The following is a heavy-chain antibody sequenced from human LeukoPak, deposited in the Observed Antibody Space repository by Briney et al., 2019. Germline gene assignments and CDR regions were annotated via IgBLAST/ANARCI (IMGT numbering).Heavy chain of an antibody. CDR1: GFTFSSYG. D-gene: IGHD2-15*01. CDR3: AKNLYCGGGSCYPSALGMDV. V-gene: IGHV3-30*18. J-gene: IGHJ6*02. Sequence: AGGSLRLSCAASGFTFSSYGMHWVRQAPGKGLEWVVVISNDGSNKYYADSVKGRFTISRDNSKNTLYLQMNSLRAEDTAVYYCAKNLYCGGGSCYPSALGMDVWGQGTTVTVSS. CDR2: ISNDGSNK.